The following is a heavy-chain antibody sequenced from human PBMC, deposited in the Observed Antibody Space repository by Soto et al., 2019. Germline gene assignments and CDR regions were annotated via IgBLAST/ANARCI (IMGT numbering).Heavy chain of an antibody. D-gene: IGHD2-15*01. J-gene: IGHJ4*02. V-gene: IGHV4-30-2*01. Sequence: QLQLQESGSGLVKPSQTLSLTCAVSGGSISSGGYSWSWIRQPPGKGLEWIGCISHSGSTYNNPSLKSRLTISVDRHKTQFSLKRSSVTAADTAVYYCARGQGVAAKHGGQGTRVTVSS. CDR3: ARGQGVAAKH. CDR1: GGSISSGGYS. CDR2: ISHSGST.